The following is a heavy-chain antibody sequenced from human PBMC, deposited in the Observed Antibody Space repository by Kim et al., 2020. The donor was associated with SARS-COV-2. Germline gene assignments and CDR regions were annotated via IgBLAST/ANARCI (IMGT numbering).Heavy chain of an antibody. CDR2: IKHDGSEK. CDR3: ARPFARSSSDY. V-gene: IGHV3-7*01. CDR1: GFTFSNYW. J-gene: IGHJ4*02. D-gene: IGHD6-13*01. Sequence: GGSLRLSCAASGFTFSNYWMNWVRQAPGKGLEWVANIKHDGSEKYYVDSVRGRFTISRDNARNSLYLQMNNLRAEDTAVYYCARPFARSSSDYWGQGTLVTVSS.